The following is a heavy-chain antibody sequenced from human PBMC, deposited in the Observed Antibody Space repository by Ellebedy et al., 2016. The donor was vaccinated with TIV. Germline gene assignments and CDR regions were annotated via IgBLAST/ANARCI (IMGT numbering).Heavy chain of an antibody. CDR3: ARDWGSSSLTALDF. V-gene: IGHV4-4*07. J-gene: IGHJ3*01. Sequence: SETLSLXXSVSGGSITNYYWSWVRQPAGKGLEWIGRIYSSGVTNYNPSLKTRVSMSVDTSKNQVSLKLTSVTAADTAVYYCARDWGSSSLTALDFWGQGTTVTVSS. CDR1: GGSITNYY. D-gene: IGHD6-13*01. CDR2: IYSSGVT.